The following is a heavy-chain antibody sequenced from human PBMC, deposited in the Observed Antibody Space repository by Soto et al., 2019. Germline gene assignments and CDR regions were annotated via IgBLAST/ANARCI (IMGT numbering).Heavy chain of an antibody. V-gene: IGHV1-2*04. CDR3: ARGSPHGYCSGGSCYSDGAFDI. CDR1: GGTFSSYT. CDR2: INPNSGGT. Sequence: GASVKVSCKASGGTFSSYTISWLLQAPGQGLEWMGWINPNSGGTNYAQKFQGWVTMTRDTSISTAYMELSRLRSDDTAVYYCARGSPHGYCSGGSCYSDGAFDIWGQGTMVTVSS. J-gene: IGHJ3*02. D-gene: IGHD2-15*01.